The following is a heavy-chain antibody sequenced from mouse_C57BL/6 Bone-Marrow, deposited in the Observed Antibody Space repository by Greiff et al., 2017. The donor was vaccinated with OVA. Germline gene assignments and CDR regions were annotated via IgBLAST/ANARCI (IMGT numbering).Heavy chain of an antibody. CDR3: ARFDYAMDY. CDR2: INPSTGGT. Sequence: EVKLVESGPELVKPGASVKISCKASGYSFTGYYMNWVKQSPEKSLEWIGEINPSTGGTTYNQKFKAKATLTVDKSSSTAYMQLKSLTSEDSAVYYCARFDYAMDYWGQGTSVTVSS. CDR1: GYSFTGYY. J-gene: IGHJ4*01. V-gene: IGHV1-42*01.